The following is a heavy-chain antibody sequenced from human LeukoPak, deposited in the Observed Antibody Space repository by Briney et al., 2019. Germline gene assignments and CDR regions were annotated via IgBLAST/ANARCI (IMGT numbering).Heavy chain of an antibody. CDR1: GFTFSAYA. Sequence: GRSLRLSCAASGFTFSAYAMHRVRQAPGKGLEWVAVISYDGSNKYYADSVKGRFTISGDKSKDTLYLQMNSLRPEDTAVYYCARGPGPIAGAKNPFDIWGQGTMVTVSS. CDR2: ISYDGSNK. V-gene: IGHV3-30*01. D-gene: IGHD1-26*01. J-gene: IGHJ3*02. CDR3: ARGPGPIAGAKNPFDI.